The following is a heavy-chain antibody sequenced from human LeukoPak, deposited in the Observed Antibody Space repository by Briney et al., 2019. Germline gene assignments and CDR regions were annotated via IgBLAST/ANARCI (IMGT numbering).Heavy chain of an antibody. Sequence: PSETLSLTCTVSGGFVSSGSYYWSWIRQPPGKGLEWIGYIYYSGSTNYNPSLKSRVTISVDTSKNQFSLKLSSVTAADTAVYYCARDPGGAYGMDVWGQGTTVTVSS. V-gene: IGHV4-61*01. D-gene: IGHD3-16*01. CDR2: IYYSGST. J-gene: IGHJ6*02. CDR3: ARDPGGAYGMDV. CDR1: GGFVSSGSYY.